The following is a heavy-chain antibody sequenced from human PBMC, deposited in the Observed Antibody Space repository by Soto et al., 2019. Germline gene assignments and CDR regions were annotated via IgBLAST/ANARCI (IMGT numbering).Heavy chain of an antibody. V-gene: IGHV1-2*02. D-gene: IGHD2-2*01. CDR3: ARERCSSTSCYVGKVRARYDYYGMDV. Sequence: QVQLVQSGAEVKKPGASVKVSCKASGYTFTGYYMHWVRQAPGQGLEWMGWINPNSGGTNYAQTFEGGVAMTRDTSISKAYMGLSRLRSEDTAVYYCARERCSSTSCYVGKVRARYDYYGMDVWGQGTTVTVSS. CDR1: GYTFTGYY. CDR2: INPNSGGT. J-gene: IGHJ6*02.